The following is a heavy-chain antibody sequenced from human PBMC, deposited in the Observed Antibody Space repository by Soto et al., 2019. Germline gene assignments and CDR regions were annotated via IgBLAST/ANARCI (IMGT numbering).Heavy chain of an antibody. V-gene: IGHV1-18*04. D-gene: IGHD3-10*02. J-gene: IGHJ4*01. Sequence: GPSVKVSCKASGYTFTSYGISWVRQAPGQGLEWMGWIIPYIGTTNYPQKFQGRVTMTTDTSTSTAYMELSSLRSDDTAMYYCARGGSPYVRFNEFCGHGTQVTVSP. CDR1: GYTFTSYG. CDR2: IIPYIGTT. CDR3: ARGGSPYVRFNEF.